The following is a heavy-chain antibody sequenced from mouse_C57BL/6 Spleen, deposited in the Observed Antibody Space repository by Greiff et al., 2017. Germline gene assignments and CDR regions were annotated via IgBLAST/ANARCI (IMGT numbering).Heavy chain of an antibody. CDR3: ARGMVTTKYYAMDY. D-gene: IGHD2-3*01. CDR1: GYTFTSYG. CDR2: IYPRSGNT. J-gene: IGHJ4*01. Sequence: VQLQESGAELARPGASVKLSCKASGYTFTSYGISWVKQRTGQGLEWIGEIYPRSGNTYYNEKFKGKATLTADKSSSTAYMELRSLTSEDSAVYFCARGMVTTKYYAMDYWGQGTSVTVSS. V-gene: IGHV1-81*01.